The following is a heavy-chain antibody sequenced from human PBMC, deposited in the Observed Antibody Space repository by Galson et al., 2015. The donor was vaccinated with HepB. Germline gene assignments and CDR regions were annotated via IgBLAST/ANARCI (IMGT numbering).Heavy chain of an antibody. CDR1: GLTFSSYA. D-gene: IGHD4-23*01. J-gene: IGHJ4*02. CDR2: ISGGGGTT. V-gene: IGHV3-23*01. CDR3: AKEPEHGGTRYVDY. Sequence: SLRLSCAASGLTFSSYAMSWVRQAPGKGLEWVSAISGGGGTTIYAEYVKGRFTISRDNSKNTLYLQMNSLRAEDTAVYYCAKEPEHGGTRYVDYWGQGSLVTVSS.